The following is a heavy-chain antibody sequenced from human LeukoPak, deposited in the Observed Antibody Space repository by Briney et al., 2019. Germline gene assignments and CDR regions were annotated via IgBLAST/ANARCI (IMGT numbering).Heavy chain of an antibody. J-gene: IGHJ4*02. D-gene: IGHD3-22*01. Sequence: GGSLRLSCAASGFTFSSYAMSWVRQAPGKGLEWVSAISGSGGSTYYADSVKGRFTISRDNSKNTLYLQMNSLRAEDTAVYYCAKDAYLRITMIVVVMLLDYWGQGTLVTVSS. CDR2: ISGSGGST. CDR1: GFTFSSYA. V-gene: IGHV3-23*01. CDR3: AKDAYLRITMIVVVMLLDY.